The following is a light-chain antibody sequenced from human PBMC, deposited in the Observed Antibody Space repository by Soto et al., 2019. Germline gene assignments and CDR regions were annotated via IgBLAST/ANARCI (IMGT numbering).Light chain of an antibody. V-gene: IGKV3-15*01. CDR1: QSVSSN. CDR3: QQYNNWPRT. Sequence: EVVMTQSPATLSVSPWERATLSCRASQSVSSNVAWYQQRPGQAPRLLIYGASTRATGIPARFSGSGSGTEFTLTISSLQSEDFAVYYCQQYNNWPRTFGQGTKVEIK. CDR2: GAS. J-gene: IGKJ1*01.